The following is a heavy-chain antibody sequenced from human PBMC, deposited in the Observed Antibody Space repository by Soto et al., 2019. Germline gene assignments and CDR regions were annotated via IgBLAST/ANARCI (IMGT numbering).Heavy chain of an antibody. V-gene: IGHV1-18*01. CDR1: GYTFTSYG. Sequence: QVQLVQSGPEVKKPGASVKVSCKTSGYTFTSYGISWVQQAPGQGLEWMGWITTDKGKTTYAQKFQGRVTMTTDTSTRTAYMELRSLRSDDTAVYYCATRSPAFDYWGQGTLVTVSS. CDR2: ITTDKGKT. CDR3: ATRSPAFDY. J-gene: IGHJ4*02.